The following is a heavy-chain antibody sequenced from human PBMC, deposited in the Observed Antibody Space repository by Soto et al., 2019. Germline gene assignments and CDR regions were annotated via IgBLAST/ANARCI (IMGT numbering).Heavy chain of an antibody. V-gene: IGHV4-59*01. Sequence: SETLALTCTVSGGSISSYYWSWIRQPPGKGLEWIGYIYYSGSTNYNPSLKSRVTISVDTSKNQFSLKLSSVTAADTAVYYCARSLFWIGYHVNWFDLWGQGTLVTVSS. CDR2: IYYSGST. CDR3: ARSLFWIGYHVNWFDL. CDR1: GGSISSYY. D-gene: IGHD3-3*01. J-gene: IGHJ5*02.